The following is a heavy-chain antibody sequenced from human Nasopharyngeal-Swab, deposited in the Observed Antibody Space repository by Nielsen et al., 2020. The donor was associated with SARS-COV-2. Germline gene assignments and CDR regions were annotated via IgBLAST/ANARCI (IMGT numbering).Heavy chain of an antibody. CDR3: ARLGDYDYSNYFFDY. J-gene: IGHJ4*02. CDR1: GGSISSSSYY. V-gene: IGHV4-39*01. Sequence: SETLSLTCTVSGGSISSSSYYWGWIRQPPGKGLERIGSIYYSGSTYYNPSLKSRVTISVDTSKNQFSLKLSSVTAADTAVYYCARLGDYDYSNYFFDYWGQGTLVTVSS. D-gene: IGHD4-11*01. CDR2: IYYSGST.